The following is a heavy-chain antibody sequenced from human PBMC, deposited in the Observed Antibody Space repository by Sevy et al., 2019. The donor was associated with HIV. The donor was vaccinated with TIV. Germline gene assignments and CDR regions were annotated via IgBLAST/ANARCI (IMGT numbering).Heavy chain of an antibody. CDR1: GFTFSSYS. V-gene: IGHV3-48*01. D-gene: IGHD3-10*01. Sequence: GGSLRLSCAASGFTFSSYSMNWVRQAPGKGLEWVSYISSSSSTIYYADSVKGRFTISRDNAKNSLYLQMNSLRADDTAVYYCARDAQINYYGSGSYIDYWGQGTLVTVSS. CDR3: ARDAQINYYGSGSYIDY. CDR2: ISSSSSTI. J-gene: IGHJ4*02.